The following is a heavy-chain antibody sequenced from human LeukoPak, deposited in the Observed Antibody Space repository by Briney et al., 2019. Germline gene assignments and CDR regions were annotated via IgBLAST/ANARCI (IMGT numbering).Heavy chain of an antibody. D-gene: IGHD3-10*01. CDR3: ARGYYYGSGVFDY. J-gene: IGHJ4*02. Sequence: GGSLRLSCAASEFTFSSSEMNWVRQAPGKGLEWVSYISSSGSTIYYAESVKGRFTISRDNAKNSLYLQMNSLRAEDTAVYYCARGYYYGSGVFDYWGQGTLVTVSS. CDR1: EFTFSSSE. V-gene: IGHV3-48*03. CDR2: ISSSGSTI.